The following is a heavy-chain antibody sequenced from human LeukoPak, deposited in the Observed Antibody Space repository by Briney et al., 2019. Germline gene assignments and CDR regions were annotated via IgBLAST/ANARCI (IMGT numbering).Heavy chain of an antibody. J-gene: IGHJ3*02. CDR2: IYSGGST. D-gene: IGHD3-22*01. CDR3: ARDGFSSGYPYDAFDI. CDR1: GFTVSSNY. V-gene: IGHV3-53*01. Sequence: GGSLRLSCAASGFTVSSNYMSWVRQAPGKGLEWVSVIYSGGSTYYADSVKGRFTISRDNSKNTLYLQMNSLRAEDTAVYYCARDGFSSGYPYDAFDIWGQGAMVTVSS.